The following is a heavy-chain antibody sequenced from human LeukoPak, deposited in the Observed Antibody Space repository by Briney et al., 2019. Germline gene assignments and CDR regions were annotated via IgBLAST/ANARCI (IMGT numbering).Heavy chain of an antibody. J-gene: IGHJ4*02. V-gene: IGHV4-59*01. D-gene: IGHD6-13*01. CDR1: GDSISSFY. CDR2: ISYSGTT. CDR3: ARTGSSSSWYFDY. Sequence: SETLSPTCTVSGDSISSFYWSWFRQPPGKGLEWIAYISYSGTTNYNPSLKSRVTISVDTSKNQFSLNLISVTAADTAVYYCARTGSSSSWYFDYWGQGTLVTVSS.